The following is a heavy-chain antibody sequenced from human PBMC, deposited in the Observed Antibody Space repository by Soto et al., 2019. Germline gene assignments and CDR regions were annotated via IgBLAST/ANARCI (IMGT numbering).Heavy chain of an antibody. J-gene: IGHJ2*01. D-gene: IGHD3-9*01. Sequence: QVQLQQWGAGPLRPLETLSLTCGVSGGSFSGYYWAWIRQSPGKGLEWIGEINDRGSINYNPSLKSRVSISVAPSKNHYSLSLRSVTAADTAVYYCARESHDILTGPPWVWYFDLWGRGTLVTVSS. CDR2: INDRGSI. CDR3: ARESHDILTGPPWVWYFDL. CDR1: GGSFSGYY. V-gene: IGHV4-34*01.